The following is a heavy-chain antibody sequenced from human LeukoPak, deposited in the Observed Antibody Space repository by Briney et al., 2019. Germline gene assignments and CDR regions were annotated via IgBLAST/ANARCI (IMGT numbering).Heavy chain of an antibody. V-gene: IGHV4-4*02. J-gene: IGHJ4*02. CDR2: IYHSGST. CDR1: GGSISSSNW. D-gene: IGHD3-10*01. CDR3: ARDGYYYGSGEFDY. Sequence: SETLSLTCAVSGGSISSSNWWSWVRQPPGKGLEWIGEIYHSGSTNYNPSLKSRVTISVDKSKNQFSLKLSSVTAADTAVYYCARDGYYYGSGEFDYWGQGTLVTVSS.